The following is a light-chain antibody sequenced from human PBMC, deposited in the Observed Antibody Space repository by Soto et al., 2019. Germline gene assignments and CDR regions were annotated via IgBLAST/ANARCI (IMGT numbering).Light chain of an antibody. Sequence: DIQMTQSPSTLSASVGDGATITCRASQIIGSWLAWYQQKPGKAPKLLIYKATNVQSGVPSRFSGSGSGTDFSLTISSLQPEDSATYFCQQYNDFQYTFGPGTKLEI. V-gene: IGKV1-5*03. J-gene: IGKJ2*01. CDR3: QQYNDFQYT. CDR1: QIIGSW. CDR2: KAT.